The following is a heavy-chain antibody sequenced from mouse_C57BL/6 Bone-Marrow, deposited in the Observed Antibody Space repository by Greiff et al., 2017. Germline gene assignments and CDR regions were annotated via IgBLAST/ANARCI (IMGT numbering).Heavy chain of an antibody. Sequence: VQLQQSGAELVRPGASVKLSCTASGFNIKDDYMHWVKQRPEQGLEWIGWIDPENGDTEYASKFQGKATITADTPSNTAYLQLSSLTSEDTAVYYCTTIGAFAYWGQGTLVTVSA. CDR3: TTIGAFAY. J-gene: IGHJ3*01. CDR2: IDPENGDT. V-gene: IGHV14-4*01. CDR1: GFNIKDDY.